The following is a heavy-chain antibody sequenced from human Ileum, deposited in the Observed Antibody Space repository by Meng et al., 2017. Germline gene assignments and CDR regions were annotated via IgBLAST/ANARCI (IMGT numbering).Heavy chain of an antibody. V-gene: IGHV1-2*06. CDR1: GYTCTGNA. Sequence: QVKVGRSGVEWKKPGASVRSPCKDSGYTCTGNAMNWVRQAPGRGLEWMGRSNPNRGGTNDAPKFQGRVTMTRDTSISTAYMELSRMRSDDTAVYYCARERFYSYDSSGSINWGQGTLVTVSS. CDR2: SNPNRGGT. J-gene: IGHJ4*02. D-gene: IGHD3-22*01. CDR3: ARERFYSYDSSGSIN.